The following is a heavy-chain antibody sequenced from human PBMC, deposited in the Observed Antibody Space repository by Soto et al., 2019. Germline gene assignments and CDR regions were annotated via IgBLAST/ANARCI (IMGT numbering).Heavy chain of an antibody. CDR2: ISYEGSNK. Sequence: GGSLRLSCTASGFAFSSFVMHWVRQAPGKGLEWVAVISYEGSNKDYGDSVKGRFTISRDNSKNTLYLQMNSLRAEDTAMYYCAKDKAAAGTEYFHHWGQGTLVTVSS. V-gene: IGHV3-30*18. J-gene: IGHJ1*01. CDR1: GFAFSSFV. D-gene: IGHD6-13*01. CDR3: AKDKAAAGTEYFHH.